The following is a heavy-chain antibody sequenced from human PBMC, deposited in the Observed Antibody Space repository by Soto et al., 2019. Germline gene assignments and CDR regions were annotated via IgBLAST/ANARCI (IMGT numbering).Heavy chain of an antibody. CDR2: IYPDDSDT. D-gene: IGHD5-18*01. Sequence: GESLKISCKGSGYRFTNYWIGWVRQVPGKGLEWVGIIYPDDSDTRYSPSFQDLVTISADKSINTTYLQWSRLKASDTAIYYCVNYTEGVDTAMAKISFDYWGQGTLVTVSS. CDR1: GYRFTNYW. J-gene: IGHJ4*02. V-gene: IGHV5-51*01. CDR3: VNYTEGVDTAMAKISFDY.